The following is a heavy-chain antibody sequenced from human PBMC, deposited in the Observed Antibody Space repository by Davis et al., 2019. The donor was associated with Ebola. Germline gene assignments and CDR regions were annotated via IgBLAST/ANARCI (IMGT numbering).Heavy chain of an antibody. CDR2: INYDGSDN. Sequence: GESLKISCAASGFSVSDKYMSWVRQAPGKGLEWVATINYDGSDNYYVDSVKGRFTISRDNTKDSLFLQMKSLRAEDTAVYYCARGHYGLDVWTQGTTVTVSS. J-gene: IGHJ6*02. CDR1: GFSVSDKY. CDR3: ARGHYGLDV. V-gene: IGHV3-7*03.